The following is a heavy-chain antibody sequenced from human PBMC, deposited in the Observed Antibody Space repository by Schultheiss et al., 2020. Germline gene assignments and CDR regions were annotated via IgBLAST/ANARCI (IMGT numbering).Heavy chain of an antibody. D-gene: IGHD3-10*01. CDR1: GFTFSSYA. CDR3: AHTMVRGVITTNYYYYYGMDV. CDR2: ISGSGGST. Sequence: GGSLRLSCAASGFTFSSYAMSWVRQAPGKGLEWVSAISGSGGSTYYADSVKGRFTISRDNSKNTLYLQMNSLRAEDTAVYYCAHTMVRGVITTNYYYYYGMDVWGQGTTVTVSS. V-gene: IGHV3-23*01. J-gene: IGHJ6*02.